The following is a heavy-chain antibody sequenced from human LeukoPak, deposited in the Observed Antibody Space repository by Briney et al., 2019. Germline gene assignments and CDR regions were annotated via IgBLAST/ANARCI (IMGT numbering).Heavy chain of an antibody. CDR2: INPSGGST. Sequence: ASVKVSCKASGYTFTSYYMHWVRQAPGQGLEWMGIINPSGGSTSYAQKFQGRVTMTRDTSTSTVYMELSSLRSEDTAVYYCARDRGSSWYYYYGMDVWGQGATVTVSS. CDR3: ARDRGSSWYYYYGMDV. D-gene: IGHD6-13*01. CDR1: GYTFTSYY. J-gene: IGHJ6*02. V-gene: IGHV1-46*01.